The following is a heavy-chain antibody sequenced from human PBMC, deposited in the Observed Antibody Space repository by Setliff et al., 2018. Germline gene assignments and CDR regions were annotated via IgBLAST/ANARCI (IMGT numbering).Heavy chain of an antibody. CDR3: ARVVGDYDYEDYYYYGMDV. CDR2: ISAYNGNT. CDR1: GGTFSTYG. V-gene: IGHV1-18*01. J-gene: IGHJ6*02. D-gene: IGHD4-17*01. Sequence: ASVKVSCKASGGTFSTYGISWVRQAPGQGLEWMGWISAYNGNTNYAQKLQGRVTMTTDTSTSTAYMELRSLRSDDTAVYYCARVVGDYDYEDYYYYGMDVWGQGTTVTVSS.